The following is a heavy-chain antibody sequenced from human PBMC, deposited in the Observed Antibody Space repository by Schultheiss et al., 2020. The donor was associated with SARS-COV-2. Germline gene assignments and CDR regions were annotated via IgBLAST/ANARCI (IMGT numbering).Heavy chain of an antibody. CDR2: ISSDGSST. V-gene: IGHV3-74*01. D-gene: IGHD3-16*01. Sequence: LSLTCAASGFPFSSYWMHWVRQAPGKGLVWVSRISSDGSSTNYADSVKGRFTISRDNSKNTLYLQMNSLRAEDTAVYYCARGSPLWTRTGCVDIWGQGTMVTVSS. J-gene: IGHJ3*02. CDR1: GFPFSSYW. CDR3: ARGSPLWTRTGCVDI.